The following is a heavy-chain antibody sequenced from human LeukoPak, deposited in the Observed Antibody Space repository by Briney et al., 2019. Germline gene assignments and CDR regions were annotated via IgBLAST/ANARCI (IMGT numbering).Heavy chain of an antibody. J-gene: IGHJ1*01. D-gene: IGHD4-11*01. V-gene: IGHV3-23*01. CDR3: AKDLQSRIPITEFFQH. CDR1: XFTFSNYA. Sequence: GGSLRLSCAASXFTFSNYAMSWVRQAPGEGLEWVSTISASGDSTYYADSVKGRFTISRDNSKYTLYLQMNSLRVEDTAVYYCAKDLQSRIPITEFFQHWGQGTLVTVSS. CDR2: ISASGDST.